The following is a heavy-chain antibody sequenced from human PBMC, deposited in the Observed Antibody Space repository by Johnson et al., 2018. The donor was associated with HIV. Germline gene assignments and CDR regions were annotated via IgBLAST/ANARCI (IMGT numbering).Heavy chain of an antibody. D-gene: IGHD2-15*01. CDR2: INGDGSRT. CDR3: ARTSCSGARCLGYDPFDV. Sequence: VQLVESGGGLVQPGGSLRLSCGASGFTFSNYWVQWVRQAPGKGLVWVSRINGDGSRTSYADSVKGRFTIARDNAKNTLYLQMQSLRAEDTAVYYFARTSCSGARCLGYDPFDVWGQGTMVTVSS. CDR1: GFTFSNYW. V-gene: IGHV3-74*01. J-gene: IGHJ3*01.